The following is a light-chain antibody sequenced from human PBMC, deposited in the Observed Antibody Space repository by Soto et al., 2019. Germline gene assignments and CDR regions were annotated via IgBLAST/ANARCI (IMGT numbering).Light chain of an antibody. Sequence: QSVLTQPPSASGSPGQSLTISCAGTGSDVGAYKYVSWYQQHPGKAPKLIIYEVDKRPSGVPDRFSGSKSGNTASLTVSGLQAEDEADYYCSSYGGSNIPLYVFGTGTKLTVL. J-gene: IGLJ1*01. V-gene: IGLV2-8*01. CDR1: GSDVGAYKY. CDR3: SSYGGSNIPLYV. CDR2: EVD.